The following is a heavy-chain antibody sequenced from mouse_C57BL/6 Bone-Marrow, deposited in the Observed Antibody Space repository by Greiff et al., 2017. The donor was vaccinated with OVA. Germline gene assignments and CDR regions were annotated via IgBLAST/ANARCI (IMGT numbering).Heavy chain of an antibody. Sequence: VQLKQPGAELVKPGASVKMSCKASGYPFTSSWITWVKQRPGQGLEWLGDIYPGSGSTTSTEKFKSKATLTVDTSSSTAYMQLSSLTAEDSAVYYCARRVLYWGQGTLVTVSA. D-gene: IGHD1-1*01. V-gene: IGHV1-55*01. CDR2: IYPGSGST. CDR3: ARRVLY. J-gene: IGHJ3*01. CDR1: GYPFTSSW.